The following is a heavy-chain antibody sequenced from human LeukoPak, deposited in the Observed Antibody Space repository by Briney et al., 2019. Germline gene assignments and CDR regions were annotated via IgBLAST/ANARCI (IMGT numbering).Heavy chain of an antibody. CDR1: GDSVSRDSVA. D-gene: IGHD6-19*01. V-gene: IGHV6-1*01. J-gene: IGHJ4*02. Sequence: SQALSLTCAISGDSVSRDSVAWNWIRQSPSRGLEWLGRTYYKSAWYSDYAVSVKGRITINPDTSKNQFSLQLNSVSPEDTAVYYCARGTGWPQFDYWGQGTLVTVSS. CDR2: TYYKSAWYS. CDR3: ARGTGWPQFDY.